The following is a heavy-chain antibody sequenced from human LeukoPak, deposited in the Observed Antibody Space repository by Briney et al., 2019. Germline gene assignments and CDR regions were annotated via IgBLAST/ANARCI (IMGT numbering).Heavy chain of an antibody. V-gene: IGHV3-23*01. Sequence: PGGSLRLSCAASGFTFSNAWMSWVRQAPGKGLEWVSAISGSGGSTYYADSVKGRFTISRDNSKNTLYLQMNSLRAEDTAVYYCAKSRSGSANWALQIFDNWGQGALVTVSS. CDR2: ISGSGGST. J-gene: IGHJ4*02. D-gene: IGHD1-1*01. CDR1: GFTFSNAW. CDR3: AKSRSGSANWALQIFDN.